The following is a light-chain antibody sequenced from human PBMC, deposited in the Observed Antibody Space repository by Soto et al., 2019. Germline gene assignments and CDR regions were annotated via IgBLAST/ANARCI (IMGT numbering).Light chain of an antibody. J-gene: IGKJ1*01. V-gene: IGKV3-20*01. CDR3: KQYGSSRT. CDR1: QSVSSNY. Sequence: EIVLTQSPGTLSLSPGERATLSCRASQSVSSNYLAWYQQKPGQAPRLLIYGASSRATGIPVRFSGSGSGRDFTLTISRLEPEDFAVYYCKQYGSSRTFGQGTKVEIK. CDR2: GAS.